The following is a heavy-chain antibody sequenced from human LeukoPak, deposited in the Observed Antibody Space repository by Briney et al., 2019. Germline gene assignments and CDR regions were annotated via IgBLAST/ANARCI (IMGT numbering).Heavy chain of an antibody. J-gene: IGHJ4*02. V-gene: IGHV3-30*18. CDR3: AKVIVGATGFFDY. D-gene: IGHD1-26*01. Sequence: GGSLRLSCAASGVTFSSYGMHWVRQAPGKGLEWVAVISYDGSNKYYADSVKGRFTISRDNSKNTLYLQMNSLRAEDTAVYYCAKVIVGATGFFDYWGQGTLVTVSS. CDR2: ISYDGSNK. CDR1: GVTFSSYG.